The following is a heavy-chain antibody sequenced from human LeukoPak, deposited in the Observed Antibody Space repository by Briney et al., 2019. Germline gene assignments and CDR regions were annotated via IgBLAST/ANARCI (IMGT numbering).Heavy chain of an antibody. D-gene: IGHD6-19*01. CDR3: ARHPASIAVIDY. CDR1: GGSISSYY. Sequence: SETLSLTCTVSGGSISSYYWSWIQQPPGKGLEWIGYIYYSGSTNYNPSLKSRVTISVDTSKNQFSLKLSSVTAADTAVYYCARHPASIAVIDYWGQGTLVTVSS. CDR2: IYYSGST. J-gene: IGHJ4*02. V-gene: IGHV4-59*01.